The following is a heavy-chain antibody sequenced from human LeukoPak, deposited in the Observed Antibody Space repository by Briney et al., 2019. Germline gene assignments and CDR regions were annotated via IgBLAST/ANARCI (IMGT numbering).Heavy chain of an antibody. CDR2: IYYSGST. Sequence: SETLSLTCTVSGGSISSYYWSWIRQPPGKGLEWIGYIYYSGSTNYNPSLKSRVTMSVDTSKNQFSLKLSSVTAADTAVYYCARVWGSAFDIWGQGTMVTVSS. D-gene: IGHD3-16*01. CDR1: GGSISSYY. J-gene: IGHJ3*02. V-gene: IGHV4-59*12. CDR3: ARVWGSAFDI.